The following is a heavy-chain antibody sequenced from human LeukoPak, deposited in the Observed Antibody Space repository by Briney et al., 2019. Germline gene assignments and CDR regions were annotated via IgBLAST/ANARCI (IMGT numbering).Heavy chain of an antibody. Sequence: ASVKVSCKASGYTFTAYYIHWVRQAPGRGLEWMGWIDANSGDTKYAQKFQGRITISRDTSIGTAYLELSSLISDDTAVYYCASEAFCAGGRCYLQRVSSWGPGTLVTVSS. CDR1: GYTFTAYY. CDR3: ASEAFCAGGRCYLQRVSS. CDR2: IDANSGDT. V-gene: IGHV1-2*02. D-gene: IGHD2-15*01. J-gene: IGHJ5*02.